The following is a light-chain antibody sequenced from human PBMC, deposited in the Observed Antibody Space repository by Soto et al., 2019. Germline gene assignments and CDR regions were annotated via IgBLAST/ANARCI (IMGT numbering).Light chain of an antibody. CDR1: ENIYTN. J-gene: IGKJ2*01. V-gene: IGKV3D-15*01. Sequence: EIVMTQSPATLSVSPGERATLSFRASENIYTNLAWYQQKPGQAPRLLFYGASTRATGLPARFSGSGSGTEFTLTISSLQSEDFAVYYCQQYNDWYTFGQGTKVDIK. CDR3: QQYNDWYT. CDR2: GAS.